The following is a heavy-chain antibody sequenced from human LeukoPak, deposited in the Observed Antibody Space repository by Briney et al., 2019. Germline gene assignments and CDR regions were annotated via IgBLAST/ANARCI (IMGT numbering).Heavy chain of an antibody. CDR1: GGSFSGYY. Sequence: SETLSLTCAVYGGSFSGYYWSWIRQPPGKGLEWIGEINHSGSTNYNPSLKSRVTISVDTSKNQFSLRLTSVTAADTAVYYCARSGTGLLRYYFDYWGQGTLITVSS. J-gene: IGHJ4*02. D-gene: IGHD3-22*01. V-gene: IGHV4-34*01. CDR3: ARSGTGLLRYYFDY. CDR2: INHSGST.